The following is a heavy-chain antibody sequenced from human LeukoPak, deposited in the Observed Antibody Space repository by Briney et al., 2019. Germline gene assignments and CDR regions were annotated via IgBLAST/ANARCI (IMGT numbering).Heavy chain of an antibody. D-gene: IGHD3-9*01. V-gene: IGHV3-21*01. CDR2: ISSSSRYI. CDR1: GFTFSSYS. CDR3: ARDDAGEYYDILTGYYQTYYYYGMDV. Sequence: PGGSLRLSCAASGFTFSSYSMNWVRHAPGNGLEWVPSISSSSRYIYYADSVKGRFTISRDNAKNSLYLQMNSLRAEDTAVYYCARDDAGEYYDILTGYYQTYYYYGMDVWGKGTTVTVSS. J-gene: IGHJ6*04.